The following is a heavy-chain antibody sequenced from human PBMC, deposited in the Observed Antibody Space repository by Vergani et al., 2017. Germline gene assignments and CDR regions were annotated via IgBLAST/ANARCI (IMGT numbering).Heavy chain of an antibody. CDR1: GGSISSGGYY. V-gene: IGHV4-31*03. CDR3: AGGKDIVGVPAAMYVFDI. CDR2: VYYSGST. D-gene: IGHD2-2*01. Sequence: QVQLQESGPGLVKPSQTLSLTCTVSGGSISSGGYYWSWIRQHPGKGLEWIGYVYYSGSTYYNPSLKSRVTISVDTSKNQFSLKLSSVTAADTAVYYCAGGKDIVGVPAAMYVFDIWGQGTMVTVSS. J-gene: IGHJ3*02.